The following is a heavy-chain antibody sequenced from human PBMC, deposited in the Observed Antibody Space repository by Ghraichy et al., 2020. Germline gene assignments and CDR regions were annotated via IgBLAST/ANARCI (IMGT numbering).Heavy chain of an antibody. V-gene: IGHV3-53*01. CDR1: GFTVSNNY. Sequence: LSLPCAASGFTVSNNYMSWVRQAPGKGLEWVSVIYTGGTTLYADSVQGRFTISRDNSKNTLYLQMNSLRAEDTAVYYCARDSAAHYFDYWGQGTLVTVSS. J-gene: IGHJ4*02. CDR2: IYTGGTT. CDR3: ARDSAAHYFDY. D-gene: IGHD6-13*01.